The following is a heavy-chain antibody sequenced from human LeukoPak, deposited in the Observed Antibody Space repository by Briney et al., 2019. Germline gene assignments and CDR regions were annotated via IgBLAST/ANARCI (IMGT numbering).Heavy chain of an antibody. V-gene: IGHV3-23*01. CDR3: AKASGFDNWFDP. D-gene: IGHD3-10*01. CDR1: GFTFSSYA. J-gene: IGHJ5*02. Sequence: GGSLRLSCAASGFTFSSYAMSWVRQAPGKGLEWVSAISGSGGSTYYADSVKGRFTISRNNSKNTLYLQMNSLRAEDTAVYYCAKASGFDNWFDPWGQGTLVTVSS. CDR2: ISGSGGST.